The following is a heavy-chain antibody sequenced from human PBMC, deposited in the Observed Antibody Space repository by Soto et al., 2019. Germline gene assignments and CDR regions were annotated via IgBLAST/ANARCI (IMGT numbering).Heavy chain of an antibody. D-gene: IGHD3-3*01. J-gene: IGHJ6*02. Sequence: ASVKVSCKASGFTFSNYGLNWVRQAPRQGLEWMGWVSANNGHTNYAQKLQGRVTMTTDTSTSTAYMELRSLRSDDTAVYYCARNSKAIFGVVSYYYGMDVWGQGTTVTVSS. V-gene: IGHV1-18*01. CDR2: VSANNGHT. CDR1: GFTFSNYG. CDR3: ARNSKAIFGVVSYYYGMDV.